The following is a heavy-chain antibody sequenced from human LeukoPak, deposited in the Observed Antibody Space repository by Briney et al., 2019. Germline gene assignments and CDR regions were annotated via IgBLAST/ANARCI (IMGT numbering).Heavy chain of an antibody. CDR2: ISSNGGST. Sequence: PGGSLRLSCSASGFTFSAYAMHWVRQAPGKGLEYVSAISSNGGSTCYADSVKGRFTISRDNSKNTLFLRMTRLRVEDTAVYYCWVPIAVAGLDGVDYWGQGTLVTVSS. D-gene: IGHD6-19*01. CDR1: GFTFSAYA. V-gene: IGHV3-64D*06. J-gene: IGHJ4*02. CDR3: WVPIAVAGLDGVDY.